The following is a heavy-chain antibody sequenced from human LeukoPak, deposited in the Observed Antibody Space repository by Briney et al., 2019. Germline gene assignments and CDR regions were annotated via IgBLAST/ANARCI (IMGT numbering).Heavy chain of an antibody. J-gene: IGHJ5*02. CDR1: GGSFSGYY. V-gene: IGHV4-34*01. D-gene: IGHD3-22*01. Sequence: PSETLSLTCAVYGGSFSGYYWSWIRQPPGKGLEWIGEINHSGSTNYKPSLKSRVTISVDTSKNQFSPKLSSVTAADTAVYYCARDRTWGWLLLRDWFDPWGQGTLVTVSS. CDR3: ARDRTWGWLLLRDWFDP. CDR2: INHSGST.